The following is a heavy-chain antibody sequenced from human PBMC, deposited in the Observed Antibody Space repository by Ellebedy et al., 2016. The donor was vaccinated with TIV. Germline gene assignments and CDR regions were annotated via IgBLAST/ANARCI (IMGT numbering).Heavy chain of an antibody. Sequence: GESLKISCAASGFTFSSYSLNWVRQAPGKGLEWVSSISTISSYADSVRGRFTISRDNSKNSLYLQMNSLRAEDTAVYYCSRGGGCGGGTCYYPDFWGQGTLVTV. J-gene: IGHJ4*02. CDR1: GFTFSSYS. D-gene: IGHD2-15*01. CDR2: ISTISSY. CDR3: SRGGGCGGGTCYYPDF. V-gene: IGHV3-21*01.